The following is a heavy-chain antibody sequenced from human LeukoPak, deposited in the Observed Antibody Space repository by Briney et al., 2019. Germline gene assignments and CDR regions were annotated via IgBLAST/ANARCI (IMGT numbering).Heavy chain of an antibody. V-gene: IGHV4-59*11. CDR2: IYYSGST. Sequence: PSETLSLTCTVSGGSISSHYWSWIRQPPGKGLEWIGYIYYSGSTNYNPSLKSRVTISVDTSKNQFSLKLSSVTAADTAVYYCARISSSYYYYYMDVWGKGTTVTVS. D-gene: IGHD2-15*01. CDR1: GGSISSHY. CDR3: ARISSSYYYYYMDV. J-gene: IGHJ6*03.